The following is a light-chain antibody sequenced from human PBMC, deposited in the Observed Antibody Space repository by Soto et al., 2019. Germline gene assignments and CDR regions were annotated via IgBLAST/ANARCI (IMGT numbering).Light chain of an antibody. CDR1: QAIDSW. V-gene: IGKV1-12*02. Sequence: DIQMTQSPSSVSASVGDRVTITCRASQAIDSWLAWYQQKPGEAPKLLIFTGSLLHSGVPPRFSGSGSGTDFTLTISSLQPEDFATYYCQETSSAPFTFGPGTTVDI. CDR2: TGS. J-gene: IGKJ3*01. CDR3: QETSSAPFT.